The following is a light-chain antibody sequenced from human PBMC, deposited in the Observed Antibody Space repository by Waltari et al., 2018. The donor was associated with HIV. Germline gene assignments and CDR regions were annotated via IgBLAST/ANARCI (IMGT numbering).Light chain of an antibody. CDR1: SRHTTYA. CDR3: QTWDTGVRV. J-gene: IGLJ3*02. Sequence: QLVLTQSPSASASLGASVKLTCTLSSRHTTYAIPGHPQQPGKGPRYLMKLNSDGSHSKGDGIPDRFSGSSSGAERYLTISSLQSEDEADYYCQTWDTGVRVFGGGTKLTVL. CDR2: LNSDGSH. V-gene: IGLV4-69*01.